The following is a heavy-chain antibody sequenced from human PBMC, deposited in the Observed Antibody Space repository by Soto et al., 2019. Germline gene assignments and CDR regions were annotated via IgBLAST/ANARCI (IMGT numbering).Heavy chain of an antibody. D-gene: IGHD2-8*02. CDR2: LNPSTGDT. Sequence: QVQLVQSGAEVKKPGASVKVSCKASGYTFTSYYLHWVRQAPGQGLEWMGILNPSTGDTNYVQKFQARVTMTRDTSTSTVYMDLSSLTSKDTAVYYCARSSSGWWTPYDYWGQGSLVTVSS. V-gene: IGHV1-46*03. CDR3: ARSSSGWWTPYDY. CDR1: GYTFTSYY. J-gene: IGHJ4*02.